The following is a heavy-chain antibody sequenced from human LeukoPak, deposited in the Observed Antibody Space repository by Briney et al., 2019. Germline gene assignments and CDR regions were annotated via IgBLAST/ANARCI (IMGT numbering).Heavy chain of an antibody. D-gene: IGHD3-10*01. CDR2: MNPNSGNT. CDR1: GYTFTSYD. J-gene: IGHJ4*02. V-gene: IGHV1-8*03. CDR3: ARERFGSIGLWY. Sequence: ASVKVSCKASGYTFTSYDINWVRQATGQGLGWMGWMNPNSGNTGYAQKFQGRVTITRNTSISTAYMELSSLRSEDTAVYYCARERFGSIGLWYWGQGTLVTVSS.